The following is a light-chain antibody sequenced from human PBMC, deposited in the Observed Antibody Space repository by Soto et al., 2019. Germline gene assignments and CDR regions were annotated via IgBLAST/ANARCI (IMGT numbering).Light chain of an antibody. CDR2: SDN. CDR3: AAWDDSLNGLV. J-gene: IGLJ2*01. Sequence: QSVLTQPPSASGTPGQRVTISCSGSSSNIGSNTVNWYQQLPGTAPKLLIYSDNQRPSGVPDRFSVSKSGTSVSLAISGLQSDDDADYYCAAWDDSLNGLVFGGGTKLTVL. CDR1: SSNIGSNT. V-gene: IGLV1-44*01.